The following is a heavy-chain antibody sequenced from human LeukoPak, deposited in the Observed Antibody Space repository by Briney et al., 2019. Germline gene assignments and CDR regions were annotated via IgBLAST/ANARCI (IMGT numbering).Heavy chain of an antibody. D-gene: IGHD3-3*01. CDR2: IKPDGSQK. V-gene: IGHV3-7*01. J-gene: IGHJ4*02. Sequence: GGSLRLSCVGSGFTFSRYVMNWVRQAPGKGLEWVASIKPDGSQKDYVDSVKGRFTISRDNGKNSLYLQLNSLRAENTAVYYCATDRGFASFDYWGQGTLVTVSS. CDR3: ATDRGFASFDY. CDR1: GFTFSRYV.